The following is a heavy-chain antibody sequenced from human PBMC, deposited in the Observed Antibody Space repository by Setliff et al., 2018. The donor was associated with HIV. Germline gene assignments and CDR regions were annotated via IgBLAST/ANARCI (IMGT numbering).Heavy chain of an antibody. CDR3: ARAPTGYSSIWYRNGLTYYNYMDV. D-gene: IGHD6-13*01. V-gene: IGHV4-34*01. J-gene: IGHJ6*03. Sequence: LSLTCAVYGGSFSGYYWTWIRQPPGKGLEWIGEINHSGSTNYNPSLKSRVTMSVDTSKNQFSLKLSSVTAADTAVFYCARAPTGYSSIWYRNGLTYYNYMDVWGKGTKVTVSS. CDR2: INHSGST. CDR1: GGSFSGYY.